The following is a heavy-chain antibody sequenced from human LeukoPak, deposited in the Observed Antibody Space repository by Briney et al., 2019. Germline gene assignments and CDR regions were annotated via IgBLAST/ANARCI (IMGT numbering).Heavy chain of an antibody. CDR2: IYPGDSDT. CDR1: GYSFTTYW. CDR3: ARRQGCSSTSCPPDY. Sequence: GESLKISCRGSGYSFTTYWIRWVRQIPGKSLEWMGIIYPGDSDTRYTPSFQGQVTMSADKSINTAYLQWSSLKTADTAMYYCARRQGCSSTSCPPDYWGQGTLVTVSP. V-gene: IGHV5-51*01. J-gene: IGHJ4*02. D-gene: IGHD2-2*01.